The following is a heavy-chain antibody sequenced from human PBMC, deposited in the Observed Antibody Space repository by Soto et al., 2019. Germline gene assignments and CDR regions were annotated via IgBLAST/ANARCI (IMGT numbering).Heavy chain of an antibody. J-gene: IGHJ4*02. D-gene: IGHD2-8*01. CDR2: TSAYNGNT. CDR1: GYTFTNYG. V-gene: IGHV1-18*01. Sequence: QVQVVQSGGEVKKPGASVKVSCKTSGYTFTNYGISGVRQAPGRGLEWLGWTSAYNGNTNYAQKFQGRVTMTTDTSTSTVYMELRSLRSDDTAVYYCARDSTNRAKFDYWGQGTLVTVSS. CDR3: ARDSTNRAKFDY.